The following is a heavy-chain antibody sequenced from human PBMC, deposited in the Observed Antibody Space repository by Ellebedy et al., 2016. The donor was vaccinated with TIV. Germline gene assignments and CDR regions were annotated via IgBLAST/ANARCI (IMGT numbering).Heavy chain of an antibody. J-gene: IGHJ4*02. CDR3: AKIRAQWEPLDY. V-gene: IGHV3-30*18. CDR2: ISDDGSNK. Sequence: GGSLRLXXAASGLTFSSFAIHWVRQAPGKGLEWVVVISDDGSNKYYIDSVKGRFTISRDNSKNTLYLQMNSLRAEDTAVYYCAKIRAQWEPLDYWGQGTLVTVSS. D-gene: IGHD1-26*01. CDR1: GLTFSSFA.